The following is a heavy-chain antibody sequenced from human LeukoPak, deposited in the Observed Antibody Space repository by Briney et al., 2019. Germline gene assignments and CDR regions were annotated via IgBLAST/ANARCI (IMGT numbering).Heavy chain of an antibody. D-gene: IGHD3-10*01. J-gene: IGHJ4*02. CDR2: VRHSGST. CDR3: AGATATGTGRAFHY. Sequence: PSETLSLTCAVYGESITAYYWTWIRQPPGKRLEWIGEVRHSGSTNYNPSLKSRVTMSVDMSKNQFSLKLNSVTAADTAVCYCAGATATGTGRAFHYWAQGNLVPVSS. V-gene: IGHV4-34*01. CDR1: GESITAYY.